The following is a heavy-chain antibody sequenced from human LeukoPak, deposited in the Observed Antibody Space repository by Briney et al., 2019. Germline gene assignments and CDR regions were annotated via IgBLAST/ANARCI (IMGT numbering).Heavy chain of an antibody. V-gene: IGHV3-7*04. Sequence: GGSLRLSFAASGFTFSSYWMTWVRQAPGKGLEPVANIKHDGSVKYYVDSIKGRFTISRDNAKNSLFLQMNSLRVEDTAVYYCARVGYCSGSTCEGRDWFDPWGQGTLVTVAS. CDR1: GFTFSSYW. D-gene: IGHD2-15*01. CDR3: ARVGYCSGSTCEGRDWFDP. CDR2: IKHDGSVK. J-gene: IGHJ5*02.